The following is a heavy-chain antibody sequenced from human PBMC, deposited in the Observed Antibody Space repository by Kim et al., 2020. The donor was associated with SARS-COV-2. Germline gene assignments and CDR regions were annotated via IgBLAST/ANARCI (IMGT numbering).Heavy chain of an antibody. CDR1: GGSISSYY. Sequence: SETLSLTCTVSGGSISSYYWSWIRQPPGKGLEWIGYIYYSGSTNYNPSLKSRVTISVDTSKNQFSLKLSSVTAADTAVYYCASPTYYYDSSGYDVAFDIWGQGTMVTVSS. D-gene: IGHD3-22*01. CDR2: IYYSGST. CDR3: ASPTYYYDSSGYDVAFDI. V-gene: IGHV4-59*13. J-gene: IGHJ3*02.